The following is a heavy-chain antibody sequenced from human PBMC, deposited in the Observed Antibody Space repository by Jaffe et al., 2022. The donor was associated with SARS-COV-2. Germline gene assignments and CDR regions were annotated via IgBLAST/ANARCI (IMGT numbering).Heavy chain of an antibody. CDR3: ARGYCTSTTCYSHYAFDI. J-gene: IGHJ3*02. V-gene: IGHV3-53*01. D-gene: IGHD2-2*01. Sequence: EMQLVESGGGLIQPGGSLRLSCAASGFTVSSNFMSWVRQAPGKGLEWVSVIYSDGSTYYADSVKGRFTVSRDNSKNTLYLQMNSLRAEDTAVYFCARGYCTSTTCYSHYAFDIWGQGAMVTVSS. CDR1: GFTVSSNF. CDR2: IYSDGST.